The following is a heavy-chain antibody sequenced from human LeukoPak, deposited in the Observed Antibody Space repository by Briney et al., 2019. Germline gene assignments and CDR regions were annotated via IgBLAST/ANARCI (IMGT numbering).Heavy chain of an antibody. CDR2: INPNSGGT. D-gene: IGHD2-2*01. J-gene: IGHJ4*02. CDR1: GYTFTSYD. CDR3: VIVVVPGSGDDY. Sequence: ASVKVSCKASGYTFTSYDINWVRQATGQGLEWMGWINPNSGGTNYAQKFQGRVTMTRDMSISTAYMELSGLRSDDTAVYYCVIVVVPGSGDDYWGQGTLVTVSS. V-gene: IGHV1-2*02.